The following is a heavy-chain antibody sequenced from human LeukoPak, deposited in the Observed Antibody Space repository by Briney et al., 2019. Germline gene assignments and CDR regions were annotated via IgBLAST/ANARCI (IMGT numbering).Heavy chain of an antibody. CDR1: GFAFSTYS. D-gene: IGHD5-12*01. CDR3: ARVSDAFDYFFDS. CDR2: VSRSSRCI. Sequence: GGSLRLSCAASGFAFSTYSMNWVRQAPGKGLEWVSSVSRSSRCIFYADSVQGRFTISRDDAKDSLFLQINSLRAEDTAVQYFARVSDAFDYFFDSWGQGTLVTVSS. V-gene: IGHV3-21*01. J-gene: IGHJ4*02.